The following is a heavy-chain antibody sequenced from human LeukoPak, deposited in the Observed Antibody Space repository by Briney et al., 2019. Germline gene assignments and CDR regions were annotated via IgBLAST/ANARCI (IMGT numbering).Heavy chain of an antibody. D-gene: IGHD6-13*01. Sequence: GASVKVSCKASGYTFTSYDINWVRQATGQGLEWMGWMNPNSGNTGYAQKFQGRVTMTRNTSISTAYMELSSLRSEDTAVYYCAREQQLVQGWFDPWGQGTLVTVSS. CDR1: GYTFTSYD. J-gene: IGHJ5*02. V-gene: IGHV1-8*01. CDR3: AREQQLVQGWFDP. CDR2: MNPNSGNT.